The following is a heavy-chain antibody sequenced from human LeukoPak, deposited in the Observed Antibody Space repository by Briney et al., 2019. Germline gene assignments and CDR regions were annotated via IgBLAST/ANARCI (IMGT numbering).Heavy chain of an antibody. V-gene: IGHV1-46*01. CDR2: IYPRDGST. D-gene: IGHD5-18*01. J-gene: IGHJ4*02. CDR3: ARAVDTAMIDY. Sequence: ASVKVSCKASGYSFTSNYIHWVRQAPGQGLEWMGMIYPRDGSTSYAQKFQGRVTVTRDTSTSTVHMELSGLRSEDTAVYYCARAVDTAMIDYWGQGTLVTVSS. CDR1: GYSFTSNY.